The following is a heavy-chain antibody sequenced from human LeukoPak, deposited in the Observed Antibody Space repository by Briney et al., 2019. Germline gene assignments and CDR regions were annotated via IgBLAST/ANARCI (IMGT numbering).Heavy chain of an antibody. CDR1: GGSISSYY. V-gene: IGHV4-59*01. CDR3: ASRWYDVGDY. D-gene: IGHD2-15*01. CDR2: IYYSGST. J-gene: IGHJ4*02. Sequence: SETLSLTCTVSGGSISSYYWSWIRQPPGKGLEWIGNIYYSGSTNYNPSLKSRVTISVDTSKNQFSLKLSSVTAADTAVYYCASRWYDVGDYWGQGTLVTVSS.